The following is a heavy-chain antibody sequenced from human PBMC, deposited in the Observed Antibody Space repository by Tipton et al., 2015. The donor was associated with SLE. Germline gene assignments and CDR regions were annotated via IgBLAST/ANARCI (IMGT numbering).Heavy chain of an antibody. J-gene: IGHJ3*02. CDR3: ARGGGNWGFAFDI. D-gene: IGHD7-27*01. CDR2: IYTSGST. V-gene: IGHV4-59*10. CDR1: GGSFSGYY. Sequence: TLSLTCAVYGGSFSGYYWSWIRQPAGKGLEWIGRIYTSGSTYYNPSLKSRVTISVDTSKNQFSLKLSSVTAADTAVYYCARGGGNWGFAFDIWGQGTMVTVSS.